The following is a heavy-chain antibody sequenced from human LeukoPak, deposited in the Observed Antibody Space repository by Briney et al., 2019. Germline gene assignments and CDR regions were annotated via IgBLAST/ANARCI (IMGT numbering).Heavy chain of an antibody. D-gene: IGHD3-9*01. CDR1: GVSISSYS. V-gene: IGHV4-59*01. J-gene: IGHJ6*03. CDR3: ARSDWLSGYMDV. Sequence: PSETLSLTCTVSGVSISSYSWSWIRQSPGKGLEWIGYIYYSGSTNYNPSLKSRVTISVDTSKNQFSLKLSSVTAADTAVYYCARSDWLSGYMDVWGKGTTVTISS. CDR2: IYYSGST.